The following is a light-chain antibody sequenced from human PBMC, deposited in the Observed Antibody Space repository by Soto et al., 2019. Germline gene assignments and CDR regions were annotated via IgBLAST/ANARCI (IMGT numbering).Light chain of an antibody. CDR1: QSISSW. Sequence: DIQMTQSPSTLSASVGDRVTITCRASQSISSWLAWYQQKPGKATKLLSYKASSLESGDPSRFSGSGSGTEFTLTMSSLQPDDFATYYCQQYNSYPRTFGQGTKVEIQ. V-gene: IGKV1-5*03. J-gene: IGKJ1*01. CDR3: QQYNSYPRT. CDR2: KAS.